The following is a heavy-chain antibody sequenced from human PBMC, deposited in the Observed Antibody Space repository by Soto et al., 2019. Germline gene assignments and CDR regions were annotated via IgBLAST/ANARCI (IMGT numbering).Heavy chain of an antibody. Sequence: SETLSLTCAVYGGSFSGYYWSWIRQPPGKGLEWIGEINHSGSTNYNPSLKSRVTISVDTSKNQFSLKPSSVTAADTAVYYCARGNYGYMDVWGKGTTVNVSS. CDR3: ARGNYGYMDV. J-gene: IGHJ6*03. CDR1: GGSFSGYY. V-gene: IGHV4-34*01. CDR2: INHSGST.